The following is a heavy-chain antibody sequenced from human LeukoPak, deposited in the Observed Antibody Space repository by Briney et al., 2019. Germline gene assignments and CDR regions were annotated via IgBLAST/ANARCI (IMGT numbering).Heavy chain of an antibody. V-gene: IGHV3-30*02. Sequence: GGSLRLSCAASGFTFSSYGMHWVRQAPGKGLEWVAFIRYDGSNKYYADSVKGRFTISRDNSKNTLYLQMNSLRAEDTAVYYCAKDGALSVVARPCYFDYWGQGTLVTVSS. J-gene: IGHJ4*02. CDR1: GFTFSSYG. D-gene: IGHD3-22*01. CDR2: IRYDGSNK. CDR3: AKDGALSVVARPCYFDY.